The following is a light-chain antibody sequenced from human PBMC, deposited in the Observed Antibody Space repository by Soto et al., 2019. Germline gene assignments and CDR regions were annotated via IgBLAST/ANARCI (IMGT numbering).Light chain of an antibody. CDR1: QSVNSN. CDR2: GAS. Sequence: EKVMTQSPGALSVSPGERATVSCRASQSVNSNLAWYQRKPGQAPRILLYGASTRATGIPARFSGSASGTEFTLSISSLQSEDSAVYYCQQYNDWPLTFGGGTKVEIK. CDR3: QQYNDWPLT. V-gene: IGKV3-15*01. J-gene: IGKJ4*01.